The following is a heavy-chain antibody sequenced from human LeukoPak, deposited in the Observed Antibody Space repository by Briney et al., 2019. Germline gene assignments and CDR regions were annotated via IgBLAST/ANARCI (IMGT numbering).Heavy chain of an antibody. CDR2: INPNSGGT. CDR3: ARKGVSSHYLDY. Sequence: APVKVSCKASGYTFTGYFIHWVRQAPGQGLEWMGWINPNSGGTNYAQKFQGRVTMTRDTSISTAYLELSSLTSEDTAVYYCARKGVSSHYLDYWGQGTLVTVSS. CDR1: GYTFTGYF. J-gene: IGHJ4*02. D-gene: IGHD6-6*01. V-gene: IGHV1-2*02.